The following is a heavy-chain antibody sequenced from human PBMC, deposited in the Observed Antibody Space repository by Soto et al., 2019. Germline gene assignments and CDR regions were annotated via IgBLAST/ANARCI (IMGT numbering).Heavy chain of an antibody. Sequence: SQTLSLTCAISGDSVSSNTATCNWIRQSPSRGLEWLGRTYYRSKFYNDYAVSVKSRIAITPDTSKNQFSLQLSSVAPDDTALYYCTRGTRTYYYDSSGSWFDPWGQGTLVTVSS. CDR3: TRGTRTYYYDSSGSWFDP. D-gene: IGHD3-22*01. J-gene: IGHJ5*02. CDR2: TYYRSKFYN. CDR1: GDSVSSNTAT. V-gene: IGHV6-1*01.